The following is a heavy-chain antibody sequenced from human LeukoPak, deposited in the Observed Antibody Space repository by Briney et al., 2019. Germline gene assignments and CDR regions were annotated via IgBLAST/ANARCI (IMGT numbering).Heavy chain of an antibody. V-gene: IGHV1-2*02. CDR3: ARGDAFDI. CDR1: GYTFSGYY. J-gene: IGHJ3*02. Sequence: RASVKVSCKASGYTFSGYYMHWVRQAPGQGLEWMGWINPNSGGTNYAQKFQGRVTMTRDTSISTAYMELSGLRSNDTAVYYCARGDAFDIWGQGTMVTVSS. CDR2: INPNSGGT.